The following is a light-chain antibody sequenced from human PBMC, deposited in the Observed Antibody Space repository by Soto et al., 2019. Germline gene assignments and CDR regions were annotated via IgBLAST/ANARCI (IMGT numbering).Light chain of an antibody. CDR2: AAS. CDR3: QQRKSYPLT. J-gene: IGKJ5*01. Sequence: DIQLTQSPSFLSASVGDRVTITCRASQDINTYLAWYQQKPGKAPKLLIFAASTLPNGIPSRFSGSGSGTEFTLTISSLQSEDFATYYCQQRKSYPLTFGQGTRLEIK. V-gene: IGKV1-9*01. CDR1: QDINTY.